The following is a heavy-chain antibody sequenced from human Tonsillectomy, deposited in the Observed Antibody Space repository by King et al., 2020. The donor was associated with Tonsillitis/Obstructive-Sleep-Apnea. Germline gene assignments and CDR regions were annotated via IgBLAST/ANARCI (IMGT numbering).Heavy chain of an antibody. CDR1: GVSINSYY. CDR3: ARGSAYWSY. J-gene: IGHJ4*02. CDR2: IYYSGST. V-gene: IGHV4-59*01. D-gene: IGHD3-10*01. Sequence: QLQESGPGLVKPSETLSLTCTVSGVSINSYYWTWIRQPPGKGLEWIGYIYYSGSTNYNPSLKSRVTMSVDTSQNQFSLKLNSVTSADTAVYYCARGSAYWSYWGQGTLVTVSS.